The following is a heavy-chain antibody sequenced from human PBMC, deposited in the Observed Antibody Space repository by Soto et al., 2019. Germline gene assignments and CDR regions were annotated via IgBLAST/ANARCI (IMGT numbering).Heavy chain of an antibody. CDR3: VPTVTFDP. CDR2: IIPIFGTA. Sequence: SVKGCFKASGGPFSSYAISWVRQAPGQGLEWMGGIIPIFGTANYSQKFHGRVTITADKSTSTAYMELSSLRSEDTAVYYCVPTVTFDPWGQGTMVTVSS. CDR1: GGPFSSYA. V-gene: IGHV1-69*06. J-gene: IGHJ5*02.